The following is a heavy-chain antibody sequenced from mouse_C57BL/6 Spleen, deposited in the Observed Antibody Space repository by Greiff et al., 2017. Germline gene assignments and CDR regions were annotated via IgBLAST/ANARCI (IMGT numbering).Heavy chain of an antibody. V-gene: IGHV1-80*01. D-gene: IGHD2-5*01. J-gene: IGHJ3*01. CDR3: AIAYYSNPGVAY. CDR2: IYPGDGDT. Sequence: VQLQESGAELVKPGASVKISCKASGYAFSSYWMNWVKQRPGKGLEWIGQIYPGDGDTNYNGKFKGKATLTADKSSSTAYMQLSSLTSEDSAVYFCAIAYYSNPGVAYWGQGTLVTVSA. CDR1: GYAFSSYW.